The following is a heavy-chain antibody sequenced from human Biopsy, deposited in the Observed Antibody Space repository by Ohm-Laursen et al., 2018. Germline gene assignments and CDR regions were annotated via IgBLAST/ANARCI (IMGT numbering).Heavy chain of an antibody. CDR1: AYSFGDHR. D-gene: IGHD3-22*01. CDR2: IDPKSGGT. Sequence: SVKVSCNASAYSFGDHRIHWVRQAPGQGLEWMGWIDPKSGGTNYAQKFQGRVTMTRNTSISTAYMELSSLTSVDTAVYYCTRGGYYYDSLAYYYWFDPWGQGALVIVST. J-gene: IGHJ5*02. CDR3: TRGGYYYDSLAYYYWFDP. V-gene: IGHV1-2*02.